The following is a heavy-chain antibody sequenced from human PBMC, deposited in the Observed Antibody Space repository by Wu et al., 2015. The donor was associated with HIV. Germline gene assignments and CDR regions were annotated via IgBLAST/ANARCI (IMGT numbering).Heavy chain of an antibody. CDR1: GGIFSSYA. V-gene: IGHV1-69*13. J-gene: IGHJ4*02. D-gene: IGHD1-7*01. CDR3: AKDRKRNYNFDF. CDR2: IVPFFAST. Sequence: QVQLVQSGAEVKKPGSSLNVSCKASGGIFSSYAFSWVRQAPGQGPEWMGRIVPFFASTNYARKFQGRVTFIADESKTTVYLQMNSLRPDDTAIYYCAKDRKRNYNFDFWGQGTLVAVSP.